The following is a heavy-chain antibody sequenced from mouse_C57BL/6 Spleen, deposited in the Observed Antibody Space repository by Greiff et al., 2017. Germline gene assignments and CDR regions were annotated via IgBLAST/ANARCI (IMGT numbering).Heavy chain of an antibody. J-gene: IGHJ4*01. Sequence: EVKLMESGPVLVKPGASVKMSCKASGYTFTDYYMNWVKQSHGKSLEWIGVINPYNGGTSYNQKFKGKATLTVDKSSSTAYMKLNSLTSEDSAVYDCARGGDYGGGLGYWGQGTSVTVSS. CDR1: GYTFTDYY. D-gene: IGHD2-4*01. CDR3: ARGGDYGGGLGY. V-gene: IGHV1-19*01. CDR2: INPYNGGT.